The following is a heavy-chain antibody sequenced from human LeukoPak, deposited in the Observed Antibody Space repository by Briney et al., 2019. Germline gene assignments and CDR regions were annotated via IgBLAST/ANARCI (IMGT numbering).Heavy chain of an antibody. CDR2: IYYSGST. V-gene: IGHV4-34*01. D-gene: IGHD1-26*01. J-gene: IGHJ4*02. CDR3: ARENKNSDPSDY. Sequence: SETLSLTCAVYGGSFSGYYWSWIRRPPGKGLEWIGSIYYSGSTYYNPSLKSRVTISVDTSKNQFSLKLSSVTAADTAVYYCARENKNSDPSDYWGQGTLVTVSS. CDR1: GGSFSGYY.